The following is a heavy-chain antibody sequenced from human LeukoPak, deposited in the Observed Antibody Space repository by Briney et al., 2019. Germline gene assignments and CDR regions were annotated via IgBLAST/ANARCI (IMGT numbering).Heavy chain of an antibody. D-gene: IGHD6-13*01. V-gene: IGHV1-2*02. CDR3: ARVRVRLAAAGTSGGNWFDP. Sequence: GASVKVSCKASGYTFTGYYMHWVRQAPGQGLEWMGWISPNSGGTNYAQKFQGRVTMTRDTSISTAHMELSRLRSDDTAVYYCARVRVRLAAAGTSGGNWFDPWGQGTLVTVSS. CDR1: GYTFTGYY. CDR2: ISPNSGGT. J-gene: IGHJ5*02.